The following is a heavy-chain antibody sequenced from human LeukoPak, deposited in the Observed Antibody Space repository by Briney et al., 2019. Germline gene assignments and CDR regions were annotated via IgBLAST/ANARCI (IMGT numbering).Heavy chain of an antibody. CDR1: GFTFSIYT. J-gene: IGHJ4*02. V-gene: IGHV3-21*01. D-gene: IGHD6-13*01. CDR2: ISGSNTYI. CDR3: ARDPSSRGGFDY. Sequence: GGSLRLSCATSGFTFSIYTVNWVRQAPGKGLEWVSSISGSNTYIYYADSVKGRFTISRDNAKNSLYLQMNSLRGEDTAVYYCARDPSSRGGFDYWGQGTLVTVSS.